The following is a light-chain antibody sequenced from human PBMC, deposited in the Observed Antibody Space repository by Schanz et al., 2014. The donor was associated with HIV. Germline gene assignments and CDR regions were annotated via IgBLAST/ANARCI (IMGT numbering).Light chain of an antibody. CDR2: AAS. CDR3: QQYNNYSPYT. V-gene: IGKV1-27*01. CDR1: QDISNF. J-gene: IGKJ2*01. Sequence: DIQMTQSPSTLSASGGDRVTITCRASQDISNFLAWYQQKPEKIPNLLIYAASTLQSGVPSRFSGSGSGTEFTLTISSLQPDDFATYYCQQYNNYSPYTFGQGTKLEIK.